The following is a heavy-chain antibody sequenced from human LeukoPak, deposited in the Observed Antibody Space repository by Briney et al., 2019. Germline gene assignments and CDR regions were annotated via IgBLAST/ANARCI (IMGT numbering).Heavy chain of an antibody. CDR2: ISYDGSNK. CDR1: GFTFSSYA. J-gene: IGHJ4*02. CDR3: IKGGRHSSSWNDY. D-gene: IGHD6-13*01. Sequence: GRSLRLSCAASGFTFSSYAMHWVRQAPGKGLEWVAVISYDGSNKYYADSVKGRFTISRDNAKNSLYLQMNSLRVEDTAFYYCIKGGRHSSSWNDYWGQGTLVTVPS. V-gene: IGHV3-30*04.